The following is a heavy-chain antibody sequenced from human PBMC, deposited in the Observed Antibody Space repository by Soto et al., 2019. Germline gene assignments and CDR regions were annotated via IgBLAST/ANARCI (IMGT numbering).Heavy chain of an antibody. CDR1: GYSFTTSG. V-gene: IGHV1-18*01. CDR3: ARRLYGDYDY. D-gene: IGHD4-17*01. CDR2: ISTYNGNT. J-gene: IGHJ4*02. Sequence: QAQLVQSGAEVKEPGASVKVSCKASGYSFTTSGITWVRQAPGQGLEWMGWISTYNGNTNYAQKLQDRVTLTTDTSTSTAYMELRCLRSDDTAVYYCARRLYGDYDYWGQGTLVTVS.